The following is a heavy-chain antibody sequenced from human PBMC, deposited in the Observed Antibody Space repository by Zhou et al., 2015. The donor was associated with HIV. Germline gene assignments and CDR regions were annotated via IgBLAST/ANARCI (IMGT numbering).Heavy chain of an antibody. CDR3: ARDLSSKGTGTTWGHYYYYGMDV. J-gene: IGHJ6*02. Sequence: QVQLVQSGAEVKKPGSSVKVSCKASGGTFSSYTISWVRQAPGQGLEWMGRIIPILGIANYAQKFQGRVTITADKSTSTAYMELSSLRSEDTAVYYCARDLSSKGTGTTWGHYYYYGMDVWGQGTTVTVSS. D-gene: IGHD1-1*01. CDR1: GGTFSSYT. CDR2: IIPILGIA. V-gene: IGHV1-69*08.